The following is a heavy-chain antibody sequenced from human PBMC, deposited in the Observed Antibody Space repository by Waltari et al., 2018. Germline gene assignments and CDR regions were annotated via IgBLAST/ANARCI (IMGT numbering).Heavy chain of an antibody. V-gene: IGHV1-69*08. CDR1: GGTFSSYA. D-gene: IGHD3-3*01. CDR2: IIPIFGTA. Sequence: QVQLVQSGAEVKKPGSSVKVSCKASGGTFSSYAISWVRQAPGQGLEWMGRIIPIFGTANYAQKFQGRVTITADKSTSTAYMELSSLRSEDTAVYYCAKDPLSLTDFWSGSPDYWGQGTLVTVSS. CDR3: AKDPLSLTDFWSGSPDY. J-gene: IGHJ4*02.